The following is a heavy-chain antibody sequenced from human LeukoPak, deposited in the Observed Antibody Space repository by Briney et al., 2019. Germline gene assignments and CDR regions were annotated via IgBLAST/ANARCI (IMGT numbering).Heavy chain of an antibody. V-gene: IGHV3-49*04. CDR3: TRDGRNYYDSVGMDV. Sequence: PGGSLRLSCEASGFSFNDYGMHWVRQAPGKGLEWVGFIRSKAYGGTTEYAASVKGRFTISRDDSKSIAYLQMNSLKTEDTAVYYCTRDGRNYYDSVGMDVWGQGTTVTVSS. D-gene: IGHD3-22*01. CDR1: GFSFNDYG. CDR2: IRSKAYGGTT. J-gene: IGHJ6*02.